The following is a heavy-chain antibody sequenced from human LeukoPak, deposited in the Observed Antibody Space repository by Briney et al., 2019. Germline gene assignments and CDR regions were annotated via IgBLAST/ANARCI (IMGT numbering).Heavy chain of an antibody. Sequence: PGGSLRLSCTASGFTFINYSMNWVRQPPGKGLEWIGEINQSGSTNYNPSLKSRVTISVDTSKNQFSLKLNSVTAADTAVYYCARFPVVMLRGVHLTKFYFDYWGQGALVTVSS. J-gene: IGHJ4*02. CDR2: INQSGST. V-gene: IGHV4-34*01. CDR1: GFTFINYS. CDR3: ARFPVVMLRGVHLTKFYFDY. D-gene: IGHD3-10*01.